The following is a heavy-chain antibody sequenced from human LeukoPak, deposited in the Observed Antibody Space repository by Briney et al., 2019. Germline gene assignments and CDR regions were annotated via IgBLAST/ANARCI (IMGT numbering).Heavy chain of an antibody. D-gene: IGHD6-13*01. V-gene: IGHV3-66*02. CDR1: GFTVSTNY. CDR3: ARAYGSNSNDY. CDR2: VYGGNTS. Sequence: GGSLRLSCAASGFTVSTNYMSWVRQAPGKGLEWVSVVYGGNTSYYADSVKGRFTISRDTSKNTVHLQMNSLRTEDTAVYYCARAYGSNSNDYWGQGTLVTVSS. J-gene: IGHJ4*02.